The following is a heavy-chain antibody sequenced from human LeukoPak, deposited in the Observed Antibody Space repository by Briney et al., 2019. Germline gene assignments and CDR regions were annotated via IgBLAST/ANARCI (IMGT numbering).Heavy chain of an antibody. V-gene: IGHV3-11*01. CDR1: GFTVSGIY. CDR3: ARGDGYNSYYFDY. Sequence: GGSLRLSCTASGFTVSGIYMSWIRQAPGKGLEWVSYISSSGSTIYYADSVKGRFTISRDNAKNSLYLQMNSLRAEDTAVYYCARGDGYNSYYFDYWGQGTLVTVSS. CDR2: ISSSGSTI. D-gene: IGHD5-24*01. J-gene: IGHJ4*02.